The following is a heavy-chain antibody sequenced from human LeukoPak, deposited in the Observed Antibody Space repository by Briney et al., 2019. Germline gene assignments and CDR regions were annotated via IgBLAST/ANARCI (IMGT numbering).Heavy chain of an antibody. Sequence: PSETLSLTCTVSGGSLTSYYWKWIRQPPGQGLEWIGHVYSTGTTNYNPSLNSRVTISVDTSKNQFSLKLNSVTAADTAVYHCARALYNFGVLYMDVWGKGTTVTISS. J-gene: IGHJ6*03. V-gene: IGHV4-59*01. CDR2: VYSTGTT. CDR3: ARALYNFGVLYMDV. D-gene: IGHD3-3*01. CDR1: GGSLTSYY.